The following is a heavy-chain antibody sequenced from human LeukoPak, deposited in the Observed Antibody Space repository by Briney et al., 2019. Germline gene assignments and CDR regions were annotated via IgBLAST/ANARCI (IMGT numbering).Heavy chain of an antibody. D-gene: IGHD1-26*01. Sequence: GGSLRLSCAVSGATVNSNYMSWVRQAPGKGLEWVSVIYAGGSTYYTDSVRGRFTISRDNSKNTLYLQMNSLRAEDTARYYCARDLSGYWGRGTLVTVSS. CDR3: ARDLSGY. CDR1: GATVNSNY. V-gene: IGHV3-66*02. CDR2: IYAGGST. J-gene: IGHJ4*02.